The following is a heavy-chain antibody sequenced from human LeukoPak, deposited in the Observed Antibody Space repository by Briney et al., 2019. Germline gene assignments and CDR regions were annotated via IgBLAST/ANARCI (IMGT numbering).Heavy chain of an antibody. D-gene: IGHD3-10*01. Sequence: AGGSLRLSCAASGFTFSDYYMSWIRQAPGKGLEWVSYISSSGSTIYYADSVKGRFTISRDNAKNSLYLQMNSLRAEDTAVYYCAREGPLWFGELLHYYYYYGMDVWGQGTTVTVSS. CDR2: ISSSGSTI. CDR1: GFTFSDYY. V-gene: IGHV3-11*01. CDR3: AREGPLWFGELLHYYYYYGMDV. J-gene: IGHJ6*02.